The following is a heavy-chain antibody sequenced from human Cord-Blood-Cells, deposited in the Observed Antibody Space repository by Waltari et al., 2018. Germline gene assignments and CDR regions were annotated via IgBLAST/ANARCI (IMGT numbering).Heavy chain of an antibody. CDR3: GSMNSSSVYAFDI. V-gene: IGHV1-2*04. CDR1: GYPFTGYD. D-gene: IGHD6-13*01. Sequence: SGAEVKKPGASVKVSCKASGYPFTGYDMHWVRQAPGQGLEWMGWINPNSGGTNYAQKFQGWVTMTRDTYISTAYMELSRLGSDDTPVYDGGSMNSSSVYAFDIWGQGTMVTVAS. CDR2: INPNSGGT. J-gene: IGHJ3*02.